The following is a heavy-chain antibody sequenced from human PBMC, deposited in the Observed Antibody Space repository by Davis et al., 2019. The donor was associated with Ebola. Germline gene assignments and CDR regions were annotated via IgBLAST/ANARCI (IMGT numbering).Heavy chain of an antibody. D-gene: IGHD3-9*01. Sequence: ASVKVSCKASGYTFTSHEIHWVRQVTGQALEWMGWMNPNSGNTGYAQKFQGRVTITRNTSISTAYMELSSLRSEDTAVYYCARVLPRRRGPKDDTRFDYWGQGTLVTVSS. CDR2: MNPNSGNT. CDR3: ARVLPRRRGPKDDTRFDY. CDR1: GYTFTSHE. J-gene: IGHJ4*02. V-gene: IGHV1-8*03.